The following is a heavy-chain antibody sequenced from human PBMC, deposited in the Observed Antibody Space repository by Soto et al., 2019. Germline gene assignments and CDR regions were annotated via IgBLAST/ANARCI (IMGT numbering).Heavy chain of an antibody. CDR2: IIPIFGTA. CDR3: ARAPRRDTAMVRGGFDP. D-gene: IGHD5-18*01. J-gene: IGHJ5*02. CDR1: GGTFSSYA. V-gene: IGHV1-69*12. Sequence: QVQLVQSGAEVKKPGSSVKVSCKASGGTFSSYAISWVRQAHGQGLEWMGGIIPIFGTANYAQKFQGRVTITADESTSTAYIELSSLRSEDTAVYYCARAPRRDTAMVRGGFDPWGQGTLVTVSS.